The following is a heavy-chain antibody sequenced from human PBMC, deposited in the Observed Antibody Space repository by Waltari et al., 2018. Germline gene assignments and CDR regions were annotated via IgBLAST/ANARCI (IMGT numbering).Heavy chain of an antibody. D-gene: IGHD5-12*01. Sequence: EVQLVESGGGLVQPGRSLRLSCAASGFTFDDYAMHWVRQAPGKGLAWVSGISWNSGSIGYADSVKGRFTISRDNAKNALYLQMNSLRAEDTALYYCAKDEQSRDGYNSHIFDYWGQGTLVIVSS. J-gene: IGHJ4*02. CDR1: GFTFDDYA. CDR3: AKDEQSRDGYNSHIFDY. V-gene: IGHV3-9*01. CDR2: ISWNSGSI.